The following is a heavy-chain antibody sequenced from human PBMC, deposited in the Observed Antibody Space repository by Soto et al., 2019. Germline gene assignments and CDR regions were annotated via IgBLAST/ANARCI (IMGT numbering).Heavy chain of an antibody. J-gene: IGHJ5*02. V-gene: IGHV3-7*01. CDR1: GFTFTTRW. CDR2: INQDGSQK. Sequence: LRLSCAASGFTFTTRWMDWARQTPGKGLEWVANINQDGSQKNYVDSVKGRFTISRDNAKNSVYLQMTSLTAEDSALYYCSRSLNAWGQGTLVTVSS. CDR3: SRSLNA.